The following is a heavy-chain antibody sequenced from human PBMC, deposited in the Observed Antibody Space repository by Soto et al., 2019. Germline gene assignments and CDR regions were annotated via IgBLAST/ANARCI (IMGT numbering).Heavy chain of an antibody. CDR1: GGFMTNYY. V-gene: IGHV4-59*01. CDR3: ARGRGGYYFYDY. D-gene: IGHD3-10*01. CDR2: IYYNGIT. Sequence: TLSLACTVSGGFMTNYYLNWIRQTPGKAPEWIAYIYYNGITNYNPSLKSRVTISVDTPKNQFSLKLNSVTAADTAMYYCARGRGGYYFYDYWGQGALVTVSS. J-gene: IGHJ4*02.